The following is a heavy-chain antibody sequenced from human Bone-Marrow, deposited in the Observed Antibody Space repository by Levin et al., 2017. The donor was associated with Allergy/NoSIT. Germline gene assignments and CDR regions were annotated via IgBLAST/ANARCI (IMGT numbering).Heavy chain of an antibody. Sequence: AGGSLRLSCAVYGGSFSGYYWSWIRQPPGKGLEWIGEINHSGSTNYNPSLKSRVTISVDTSKNQFSLKLSSVTAADTAVYYCARRRKRNGPRDYFDYWGQGTLVTVSS. V-gene: IGHV4-34*01. D-gene: IGHD2-8*01. CDR3: ARRRKRNGPRDYFDY. CDR1: GGSFSGYY. CDR2: INHSGST. J-gene: IGHJ4*02.